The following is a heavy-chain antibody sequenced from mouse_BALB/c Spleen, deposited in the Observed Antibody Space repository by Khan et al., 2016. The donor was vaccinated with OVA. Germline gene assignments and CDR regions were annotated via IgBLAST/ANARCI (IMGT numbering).Heavy chain of an antibody. CDR3: ARDFQYYGSRGALDY. V-gene: IGHV1-4*01. CDR2: ISPSNAYT. D-gene: IGHD1-1*01. J-gene: IGHJ4*01. Sequence: QVQLKESGAELARPGALVKMSCKASGYTFTGYSMHWIKQRPGQGLEWIGYISPSNAYTNYTQKFKDKATLTADKSSSTAYMQLSSLKSEDSAVYDCARDFQYYGSRGALDYGGQGTSVTVSS. CDR1: GYTFTGYS.